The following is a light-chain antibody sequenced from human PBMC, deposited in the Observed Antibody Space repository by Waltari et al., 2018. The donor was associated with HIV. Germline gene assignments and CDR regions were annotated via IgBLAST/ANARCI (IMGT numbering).Light chain of an antibody. J-gene: IGKJ4*01. V-gene: IGKV1D-13*01. CDR1: RGIITA. Sequence: AILLTQSPSSLSAAVGDSVTITCRASRGIITALAWYQQKPGRPPKLVIYDASTLESGVPSRFSGSGSGTDFTLTISSLQPEDSASYYCQQFNDLPPLFGGGTKVEI. CDR3: QQFNDLPPL. CDR2: DAS.